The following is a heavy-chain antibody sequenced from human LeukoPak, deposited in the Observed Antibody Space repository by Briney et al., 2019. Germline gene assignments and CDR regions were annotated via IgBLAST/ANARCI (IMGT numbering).Heavy chain of an antibody. D-gene: IGHD3-10*01. CDR1: GGTFSSYA. CDR3: ARDRMVRGVPNDY. J-gene: IGHJ4*02. CDR2: IIPIFGTA. Sequence: SVKVSCTASGGTFSSYAISWVRQAPGQGLEWMGGIIPIFGTANYAQKFQGRVTITADESTSTAYMELRSLRSDDTAVYYCARDRMVRGVPNDYWGQGTLVTVSS. V-gene: IGHV1-69*13.